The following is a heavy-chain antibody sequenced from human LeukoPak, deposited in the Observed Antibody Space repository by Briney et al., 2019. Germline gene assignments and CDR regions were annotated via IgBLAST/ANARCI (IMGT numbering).Heavy chain of an antibody. V-gene: IGHV4-31*03. J-gene: IGHJ6*02. CDR1: GGSISSGGYY. CDR2: IYYSGST. CDR3: ARDNYRDYYYYGMDV. Sequence: SQTLSLTCTVSGGSISSGGYYWSWIRQHPGKGLEWIGYIYYSGSTYYNPSLKSRVTISVDTSKNQFSLKLSSVTAADTAVYYCARDNYRDYYYYGMDVWGQGTTVIVSS. D-gene: IGHD5-24*01.